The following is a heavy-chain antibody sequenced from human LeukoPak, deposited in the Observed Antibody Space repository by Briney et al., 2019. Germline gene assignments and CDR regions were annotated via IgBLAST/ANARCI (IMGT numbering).Heavy chain of an antibody. CDR3: ARHYYYYYMDV. V-gene: IGHV4-59*11. CDR1: GGSISSHY. CDR2: IYYSGST. J-gene: IGHJ6*03. Sequence: PLETLSLTCTVSGGSISSHYWSWIRQPPGKGLEWIGYIYYSGSTNYNPSLKSRVTISVDTSKNQFSLKLSSVTAADTAVYYCARHYYYYYMDVWGKGTTVTVS.